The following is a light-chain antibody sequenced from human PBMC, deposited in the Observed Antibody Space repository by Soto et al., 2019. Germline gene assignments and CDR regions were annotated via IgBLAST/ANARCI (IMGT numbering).Light chain of an antibody. V-gene: IGLV2-14*01. CDR3: SSSASSTTHVL. J-gene: IGLJ2*01. Sequence: QSALTQPASVSGSPGQSITISCTGTSSDVGGYNYVSWYQQHPGKAPKLIIYDVTNRPSGLSYRFSASKSGSTASLTISGLQAEDEADYYCSSSASSTTHVLFGGGTKLTVL. CDR1: SSDVGGYNY. CDR2: DVT.